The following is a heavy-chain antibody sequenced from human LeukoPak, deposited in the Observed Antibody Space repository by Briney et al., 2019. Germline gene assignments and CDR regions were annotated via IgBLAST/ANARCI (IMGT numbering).Heavy chain of an antibody. V-gene: IGHV3-23*01. CDR1: GFSLTNNA. D-gene: IGHD3-16*02. CDR2: ISGNDGST. J-gene: IGHJ4*02. Sequence: GGSVRLSCGASGFSLTNNAMSWVLQAPGKGLEWVSVISGNDGSTYYAHSVKGRFTISRDNSRNTLYLQMNSLRAEDTAIYNCAKTAGGSIYGYIEYWGQGILVTVSS. CDR3: AKTAGGSIYGYIEY.